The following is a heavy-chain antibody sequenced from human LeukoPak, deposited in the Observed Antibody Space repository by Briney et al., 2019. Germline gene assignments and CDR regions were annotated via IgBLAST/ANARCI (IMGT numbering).Heavy chain of an antibody. D-gene: IGHD2-15*01. J-gene: IGHJ4*02. V-gene: IGHV3-23*01. CDR2: VSDNGGVT. Sequence: GGSLRLSCAASGFTFSSHGMSWVRQAPGKGLEWVSVVSDNGGVTIYADSVKGRFTISRDNSKNTLFLFMSSLRAGDTAVYYCARDRRPSGSVKLDYWGQGTLVTV. CDR3: ARDRRPSGSVKLDY. CDR1: GFTFSSHG.